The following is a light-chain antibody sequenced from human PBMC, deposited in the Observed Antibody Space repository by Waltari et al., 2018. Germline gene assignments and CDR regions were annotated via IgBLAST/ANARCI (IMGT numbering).Light chain of an antibody. J-gene: IGLJ2*01. V-gene: IGLV1-44*01. CDR2: SNN. CDR3: SAWDDSLNGHVV. Sequence: QSVLTQPHSASGTPGQRVPISCSGISSNLGSHTVNWYQQLPGTAPKLLVYSNNRRPSGVPDRFSGSKSGTSASLAISGLQSEDEADYYCSAWDDSLNGHVVFGGGTKLTVL. CDR1: SSNLGSHT.